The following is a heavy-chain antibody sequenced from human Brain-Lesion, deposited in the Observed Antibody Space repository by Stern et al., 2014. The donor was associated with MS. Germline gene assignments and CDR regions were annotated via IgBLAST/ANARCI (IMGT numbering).Heavy chain of an antibody. CDR1: GYTLSSYD. CDR2: MNPYSGNP. Sequence: QVQLVESGAEVKKPGASVKVSCNASGYTLSSYDITWVRQASGHGIGWMGWMNPYSGNPGYAQKFKGRVSMTSDPSISTVYMELTSLTSDDTAVYFCARAVRNQLLSEYWGQGTLVTVSS. V-gene: IGHV1-8*01. J-gene: IGHJ4*02. CDR3: ARAVRNQLLSEY. D-gene: IGHD2-2*01.